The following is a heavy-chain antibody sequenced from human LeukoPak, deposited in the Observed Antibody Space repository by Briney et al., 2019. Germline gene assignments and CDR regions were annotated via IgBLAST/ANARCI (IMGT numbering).Heavy chain of an antibody. V-gene: IGHV4-59*01. J-gene: IGHJ6*03. CDR1: GGSINSYY. D-gene: IGHD6-13*01. Sequence: SETLSLTCTVSGGSINSYYWSWIRQPPGKGLEWIGYIYYSGSTNYNPSLKSRVTISVDTSKNQFSLKLSSVTAADTAVYYCARAPYSSSFVAYYYYMDVWGKGTTVTVSS. CDR3: ARAPYSSSFVAYYYYMDV. CDR2: IYYSGST.